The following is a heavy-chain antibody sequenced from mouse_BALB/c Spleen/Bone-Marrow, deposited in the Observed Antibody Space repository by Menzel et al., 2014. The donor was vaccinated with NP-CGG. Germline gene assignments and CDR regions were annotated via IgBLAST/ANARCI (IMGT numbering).Heavy chain of an antibody. D-gene: IGHD4-1*01. CDR1: GYTFTSYW. J-gene: IGHJ2*01. Sequence: QVQLQQSGAELVRPGASVKLSCKASGYTFTSYWINWVKQRPGQGLEWIGNISPSETYTNYNQKFKDKATLTVDKSSSTAYMQLSSPTSEDSAVYYCTRDNWDYWGQGTTLTVSS. V-gene: IGHV1-69*02. CDR3: TRDNWDY. CDR2: ISPSETYT.